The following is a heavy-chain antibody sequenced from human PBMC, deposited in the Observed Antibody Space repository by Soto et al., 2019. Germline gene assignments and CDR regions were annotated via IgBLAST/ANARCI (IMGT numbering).Heavy chain of an antibody. D-gene: IGHD3-10*01. J-gene: IGHJ3*01. Sequence: RLSCAASGFKFSNYAMSWVRQAPGKGPEWVSFITSSGNGTYYADSVKGRFTISRDNSKNTLYVQMNNLRAEDTVIYYCAKRFFGSGSPPGAFDVWGPGTMVTVSS. V-gene: IGHV3-23*05. CDR1: GFKFSNYA. CDR2: ITSSGNGT. CDR3: AKRFFGSGSPPGAFDV.